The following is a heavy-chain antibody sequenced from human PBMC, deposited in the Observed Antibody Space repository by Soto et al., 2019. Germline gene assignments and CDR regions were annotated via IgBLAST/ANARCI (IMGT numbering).Heavy chain of an antibody. CDR3: ARDRETEGLRPPYGMDV. V-gene: IGHV1-69*13. J-gene: IGHJ6*02. Sequence: ASVKVSCKASGGTFSSYAISWVRQAPGQGLEWMGGIIPIFGTANYAQKFQGRVTITADESTSTAYMELSSLRSEDTAVYYCARDRETEGLRPPYGMDVWGQGTTVPVS. CDR2: IIPIFGTA. CDR1: GGTFSSYA.